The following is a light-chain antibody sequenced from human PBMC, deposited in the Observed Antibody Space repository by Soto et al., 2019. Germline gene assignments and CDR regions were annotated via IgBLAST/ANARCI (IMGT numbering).Light chain of an antibody. CDR3: RQRSNWPALT. V-gene: IGKV3-11*01. J-gene: IGKJ4*01. CDR2: DAS. CDR1: ESVTTY. Sequence: DIVLTQSPATLSLSPGERATLSCRASESVTTYLAGYRQKPGQPPRLLIYDASKRATGVPARFSGSGSGTDVNLTISSLEHEDFSVYYCRQRSNWPALTLGGGTKVEIK.